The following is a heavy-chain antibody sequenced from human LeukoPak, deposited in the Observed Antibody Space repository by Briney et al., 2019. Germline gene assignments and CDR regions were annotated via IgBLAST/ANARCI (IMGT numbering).Heavy chain of an antibody. CDR1: GFTFSSYA. D-gene: IGHD1-14*01. CDR3: AKVVALARNDAFDI. CDR2: ISYDGSNK. Sequence: GRSLRLSCAASGFTFSSYAMHWVRQAPGKGLEWVAVISYDGSNKYYADSVKGRFTISRDNSKNTLYLQMNSLRAEDTAVYYCAKVVALARNDAFDIWGQGTMVTVSS. V-gene: IGHV3-30-3*01. J-gene: IGHJ3*02.